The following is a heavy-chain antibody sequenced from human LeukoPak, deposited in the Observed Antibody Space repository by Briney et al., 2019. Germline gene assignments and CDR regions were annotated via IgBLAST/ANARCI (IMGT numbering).Heavy chain of an antibody. J-gene: IGHJ6*02. D-gene: IGHD3-22*01. Sequence: RSLETLSLTCTVSGGSISSNNYYWAWIRQPPGKGLEWIGSIHYSGSTYYNPSLKSRVSISVDTSKKQLSLKLSSVTAADTAVYYCAEGYYYDSSGLDVWGQGTTVTVSS. CDR3: AEGYYYDSSGLDV. CDR2: IHYSGST. CDR1: GGSISSNNYY. V-gene: IGHV4-39*01.